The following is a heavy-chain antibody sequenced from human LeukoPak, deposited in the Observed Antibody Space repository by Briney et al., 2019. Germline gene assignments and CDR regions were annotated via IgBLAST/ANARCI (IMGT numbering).Heavy chain of an antibody. V-gene: IGHV3-21*04. D-gene: IGHD3-16*02. CDR2: ISSSGSYI. CDR3: AKGPRRVGLRLGELSFFDY. CDR1: AFTFSSYS. Sequence: GGSLRLSCAASAFTFSSYSMNWVRQAPGKGLEWVSSISSSGSYIYYADSVKGRFTISRDNSKNTLYLQMNSLRAEDTAVYYCAKGPRRVGLRLGELSFFDYWGQGTLVTVSS. J-gene: IGHJ4*02.